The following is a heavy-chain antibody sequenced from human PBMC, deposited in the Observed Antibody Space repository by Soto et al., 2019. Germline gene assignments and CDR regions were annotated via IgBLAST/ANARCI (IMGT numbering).Heavy chain of an antibody. CDR1: GFTFSRSA. V-gene: IGHV3-23*01. Sequence: EVQLLESGGGLVQPGGSLRLSCAASGFTFSRSAMSWVRQAPGKGLEWVSTISGSGGNTYYADSVKGRLTISRDNSKNTLFLQMSSLGAEDTAVYYCVKVGSGNWDAFDIWGQGTMVTVSS. D-gene: IGHD1-20*01. CDR2: ISGSGGNT. CDR3: VKVGSGNWDAFDI. J-gene: IGHJ3*02.